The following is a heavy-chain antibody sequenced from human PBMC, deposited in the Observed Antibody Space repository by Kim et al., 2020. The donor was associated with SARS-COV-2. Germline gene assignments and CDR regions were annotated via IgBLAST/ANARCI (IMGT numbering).Heavy chain of an antibody. D-gene: IGHD6-13*01. J-gene: IGHJ4*02. CDR1: GFTFNTFA. V-gene: IGHV3-7*03. CDR3: ARISLAAVDSDF. Sequence: GGSLRLSCAASGFTFNTFAMTWVRQAPWKGLDWVANIKKDGTDKYYLDSVKGRFTISRDNAKNSLYLQMNSVRSKDTAMYYCARISLAAVDSDFWGQGTQVTVSS. CDR2: IKKDGTDK.